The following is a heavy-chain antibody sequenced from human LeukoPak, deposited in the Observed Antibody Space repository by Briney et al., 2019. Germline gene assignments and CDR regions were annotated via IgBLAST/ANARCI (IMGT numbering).Heavy chain of an antibody. V-gene: IGHV4-61*08. J-gene: IGHJ2*01. CDR2: IYYSGNM. CDR1: GGSISSGGYY. D-gene: IGHD2-2*01. CDR3: ARNPLGNCSSASCLRYWYFDL. Sequence: SQTLSLTCTVSGGSISSGGYYWSWIRQPPGKGLEWIGYIYYSGNMNYNPSLKSRVIMSVDTSKNQFSLKLSSVTAADTAVYYCARNPLGNCSSASCLRYWYFDLWGRGTLVTVSS.